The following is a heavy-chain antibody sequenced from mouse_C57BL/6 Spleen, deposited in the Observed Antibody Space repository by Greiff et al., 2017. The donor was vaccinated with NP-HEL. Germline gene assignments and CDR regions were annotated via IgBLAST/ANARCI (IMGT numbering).Heavy chain of an antibody. J-gene: IGHJ2*01. Sequence: EVQLQQSGAELVKPGASVKLSCTASGFNIKDYYMHWVKQRPEQGLEWIGRIDPEDGDTKYAPKFQGKATITADTSSNTAYLPLSSQTSEDTAVYCGARRGLYYFDYWGQGTTLTVSS. CDR3: ARRGLYYFDY. CDR1: GFNIKDYY. V-gene: IGHV14-2*01. CDR2: IDPEDGDT. D-gene: IGHD3-3*01.